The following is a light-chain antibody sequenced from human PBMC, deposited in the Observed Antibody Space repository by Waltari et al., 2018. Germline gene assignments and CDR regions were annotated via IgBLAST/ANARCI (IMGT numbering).Light chain of an antibody. V-gene: IGLV2-14*03. CDR3: SSYITTNTLEL. CDR2: DVS. CDR1: SSDVGTYNY. Sequence: QSALTQPASVSGPPGQSIPIPCTGTSSDVGTYNYVSWYQKHPGKAPKLLIYDVSYRPSGVSYRFSGSKSGNTASLTSSGLQAEDEADYYCSSYITTNTLELFGGGTSLTVL. J-gene: IGLJ3*02.